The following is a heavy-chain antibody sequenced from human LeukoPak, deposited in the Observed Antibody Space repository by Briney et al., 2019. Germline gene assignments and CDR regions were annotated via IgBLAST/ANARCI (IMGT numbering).Heavy chain of an antibody. CDR1: GFSLTTYA. CDR3: ARDGTPEGDYYFDY. J-gene: IGHJ4*02. Sequence: GASVKVSCKTSGFSLTTYAIHWVRQAPGQRPEWMGWINVGKGYTKYSQNFQVRVTITGDTSASTAYMELSSLRSEDTAVYFCARDGTPEGDYYFDYWGQGTLVTVSS. CDR2: INVGKGYT. D-gene: IGHD1-26*01. V-gene: IGHV1-3*01.